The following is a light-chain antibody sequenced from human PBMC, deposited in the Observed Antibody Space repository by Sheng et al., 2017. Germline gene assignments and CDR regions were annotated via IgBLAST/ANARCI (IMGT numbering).Light chain of an antibody. V-gene: IGLV2-14*03. CDR1: SSDVGGYNY. CDR2: DVS. Sequence: QSALTQPASVSGSPGQSITISCTGTSSDVGGYNYVSWYQQHPGKAPQLLIYDVSNRPSGVSNRFSGSKSGNTASLTISGLQAEDEATFYCSSYTSSSTLVVFGGGTKLTVL. J-gene: IGLJ2*01. CDR3: SSYTSSSTLVV.